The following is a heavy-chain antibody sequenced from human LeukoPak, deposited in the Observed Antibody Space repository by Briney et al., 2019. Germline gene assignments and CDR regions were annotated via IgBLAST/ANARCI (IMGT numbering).Heavy chain of an antibody. V-gene: IGHV4-34*01. CDR2: INHSGST. CDR3: ARIHRVATLSHYYYYGMDV. J-gene: IGHJ6*02. CDR1: GGSFSGYY. Sequence: PSETLSLTCAVYGGSFSGYYRSWIRQPPGKGLEWIGEINHSGSTNYNPSLKSRVTISVDTSKNQFSLKLSSVTAADTAVYYCARIHRVATLSHYYYYGMDVWGQGTTVTVSS. D-gene: IGHD5-12*01.